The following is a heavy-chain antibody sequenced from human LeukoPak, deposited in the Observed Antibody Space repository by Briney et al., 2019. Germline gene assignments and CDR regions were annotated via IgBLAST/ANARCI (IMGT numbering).Heavy chain of an antibody. J-gene: IGHJ4*02. CDR1: GFTFSSYA. V-gene: IGHV3-64*01. D-gene: IGHD3-22*01. CDR3: ARGGTYYYDSSGYYSGFDY. CDR2: INSNGGST. Sequence: GSLRLSCAASGFTFSSYAMHWVRQAPGKGLEYVSAINSNGGSTYYANSVKGRFTISRDNSKNTLYLQMGSLRAEDMAVYYCARGGTYYYDSSGYYSGFDYWGQGTLVTASS.